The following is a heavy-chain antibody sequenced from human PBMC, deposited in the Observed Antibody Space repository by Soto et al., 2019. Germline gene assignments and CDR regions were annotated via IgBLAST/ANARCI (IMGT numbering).Heavy chain of an antibody. J-gene: IGHJ6*02. V-gene: IGHV4-30-4*01. CDR1: GGSISSGDYY. CDR3: AREDYGSGSSYYYYGMDV. CDR2: IYYSGST. Sequence: SETLSLTCTVSGGSISSGDYYWSWIRQPPGKGLEWIGYIYYSGSTYYNPSLKSRVTISVDTSKNQFSLKLSSATAADTAVYYCAREDYGSGSSYYYYGMDVWGQGTTVTVSS. D-gene: IGHD3-10*01.